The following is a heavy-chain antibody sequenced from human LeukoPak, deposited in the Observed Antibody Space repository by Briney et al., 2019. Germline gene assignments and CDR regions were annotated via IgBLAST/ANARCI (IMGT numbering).Heavy chain of an antibody. CDR1: GYSFTSYW. CDR3: ARLPYSRTTGTTGAGYYYYYMDV. Sequence: GESLKISCKGSGYSFTSYWVGWVRQMPGKGLEWMGIIYPGDSDTRYSPSFQGQVTISADKSISTAYLQWSSLKASDTAMYYCARLPYSRTTGTTGAGYYYYYMDVWGKGTTVTVSS. V-gene: IGHV5-51*01. D-gene: IGHD1-1*01. CDR2: IYPGDSDT. J-gene: IGHJ6*03.